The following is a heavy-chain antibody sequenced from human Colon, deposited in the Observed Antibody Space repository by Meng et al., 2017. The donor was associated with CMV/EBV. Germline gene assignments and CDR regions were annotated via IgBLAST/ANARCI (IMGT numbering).Heavy chain of an antibody. D-gene: IGHD1-26*01. CDR3: AREGGAKRFDS. V-gene: IGHV3-11*04. J-gene: IGHJ4*02. Sequence: LVESAVGFDKPGVSIRHACAASGFTSLDYYIHWIHQAAGHGLWWISYISYTSGISTQYIDSVKGRFTISSDDAQNSVYLQMNSLRVEDTAVYYCAREGGAKRFDSWGQGTLVTVSS. CDR1: GFTSLDYY. CDR2: ISYTSGIST.